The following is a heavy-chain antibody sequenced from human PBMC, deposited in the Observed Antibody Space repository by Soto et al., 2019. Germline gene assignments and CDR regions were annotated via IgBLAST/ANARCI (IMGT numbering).Heavy chain of an antibody. CDR1: GYSFTSYW. D-gene: IGHD6-6*01. V-gene: IGHV5-51*01. J-gene: IGHJ6*02. CDR3: ARQPASSIAARGYYYYGMDV. CDR2: IYPGDSDT. Sequence: RGESLKISCKGSGYSFTSYWIGWVRQMPGKGLEWMGIIYPGDSDTRYSPSFQGQVTISTDKSISTAYLQWSSLRASDTAMYYCARQPASSIAARGYYYYGMDVWGQGTTVTVSS.